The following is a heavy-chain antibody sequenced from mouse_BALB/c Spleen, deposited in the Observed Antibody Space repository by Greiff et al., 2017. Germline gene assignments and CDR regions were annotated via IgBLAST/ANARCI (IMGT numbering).Heavy chain of an antibody. CDR2: INPDSSTI. Sequence: EVKLVESGGGLVQPGGSLKLSCAASGFDFSRYWMSWVRQAPGKGLEWIGEINPDSSTINYTPSLKDKFIISRDNAKNTLYLQMSKVRSEDTALYYCARNYGSSFYAMDYWGQGTSVTVSS. D-gene: IGHD1-1*01. CDR1: GFDFSRYW. CDR3: ARNYGSSFYAMDY. J-gene: IGHJ4*01. V-gene: IGHV4-1*02.